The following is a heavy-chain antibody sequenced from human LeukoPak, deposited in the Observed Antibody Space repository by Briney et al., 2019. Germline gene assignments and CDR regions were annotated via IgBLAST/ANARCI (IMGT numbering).Heavy chain of an antibody. Sequence: PGGSLRLSCAASGFTFDDYTMHWVRQAPGKGLQWISLITWNGGSTYYADSVKGRFTISRDNAKNALYLQMSSLRAEDTAVYYCARLGNDTSGSPLYYFDYWGRGTLVTVSS. CDR1: GFTFDDYT. V-gene: IGHV3-43*01. J-gene: IGHJ4*02. CDR2: ITWNGGST. CDR3: ARLGNDTSGSPLYYFDY. D-gene: IGHD3-22*01.